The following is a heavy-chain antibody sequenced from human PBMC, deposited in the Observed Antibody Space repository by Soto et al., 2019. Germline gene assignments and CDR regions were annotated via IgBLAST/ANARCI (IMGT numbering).Heavy chain of an antibody. J-gene: IGHJ4*02. CDR1: GGTFSSYA. CDR2: IIPIFRIA. Sequence: GASVKVSCKASGGTFSSYAISWVRQAPGQGLEWMGRIIPIFRIAESAQKFQGRVTVTADESTSTAYMELSSLTSDDTAVYYCARGPIGFQAGYYFDIWGQGTLVTVSS. CDR3: ARGPIGFQAGYYFDI. D-gene: IGHD6-13*01. V-gene: IGHV1-69*13.